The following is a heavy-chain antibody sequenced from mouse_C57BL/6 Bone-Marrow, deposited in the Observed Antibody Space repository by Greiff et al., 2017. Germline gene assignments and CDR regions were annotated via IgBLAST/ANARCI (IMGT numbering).Heavy chain of an antibody. V-gene: IGHV1-82*01. Sequence: QVQLQQSGPELVKPGASVKISCKASGYAFSSSWMNWVKQRPGKGLEWIGRIYPGDGDTNYNGKFKGKATLTADKSSSTAYMQLSSLTSEDSAVYFCARRVYYGSSYWYFDVWGTGTTVTVSS. CDR2: IYPGDGDT. CDR1: GYAFSSSW. CDR3: ARRVYYGSSYWYFDV. D-gene: IGHD1-1*01. J-gene: IGHJ1*03.